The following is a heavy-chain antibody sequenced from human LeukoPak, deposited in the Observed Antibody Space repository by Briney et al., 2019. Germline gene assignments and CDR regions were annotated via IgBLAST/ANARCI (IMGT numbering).Heavy chain of an antibody. D-gene: IGHD3-10*01. J-gene: IGHJ6*03. Sequence: SETLSLTCTVSGGSISSYYWSWIRQPAGKGLEWIGRIYTSGSTNYNPSLKSRVTISVVTSKNHFSLKLNSVTAADTAVYYCARLTKNDSGSFRFGKKKRGYMDVWGKGTTVTISS. CDR2: IYTSGST. CDR3: ARLTKNDSGSFRFGKKKRGYMDV. V-gene: IGHV4-4*07. CDR1: GGSISSYY.